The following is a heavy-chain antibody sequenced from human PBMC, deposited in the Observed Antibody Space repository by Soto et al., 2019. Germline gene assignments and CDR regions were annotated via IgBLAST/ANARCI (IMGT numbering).Heavy chain of an antibody. V-gene: IGHV1-69*01. CDR3: AVAMVREILIFESSGMHV. CDR2: LIPNFDTP. CDR1: GGTFNNYA. Sequence: QVQLVQSGAEVKKPGSSVKVSCKTSGGTFNNYAISWVRQAPGQGLEWMGGLIPNFDTPNYAQKFQDRLTSLADESTSTVSMELRSLRSDDTAVYYCAVAMVREILIFESSGMHVWGQGTTVTVSS. J-gene: IGHJ6*02. D-gene: IGHD3-10*01.